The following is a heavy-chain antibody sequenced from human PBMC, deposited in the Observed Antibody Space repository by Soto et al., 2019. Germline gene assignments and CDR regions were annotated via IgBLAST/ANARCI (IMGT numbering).Heavy chain of an antibody. CDR1: GFTFSSYG. V-gene: IGHV3-33*01. Sequence: QVQLVESGGGVVQPGRSLRLSCAASGFTFSSYGMHWVRQAPGKGLEWVTLIWSAGSNEYYADSVKGRFTISRDNSKNTLYLEMNSLRAEDTAVYYCAREEYSSGTGYLQRWGQGTLVTVSS. J-gene: IGHJ1*01. D-gene: IGHD6-19*01. CDR2: IWSAGSNE. CDR3: AREEYSSGTGYLQR.